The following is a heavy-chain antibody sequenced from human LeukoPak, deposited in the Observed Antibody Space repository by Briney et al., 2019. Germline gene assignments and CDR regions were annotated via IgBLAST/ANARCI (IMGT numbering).Heavy chain of an antibody. V-gene: IGHV3-21*01. CDR3: ANAILTGAL. CDR1: GFTLSSYS. D-gene: IGHD2-2*02. CDR2: ISSSSSHI. Sequence: GRSLRLSCSVSGFTLSSYSMNWVRQAPGKGLEWVSSISSSSSHIYYADSVKGRFTISRDNAKNSLYLQMNSLRGEDTAVYYCANAILTGALWGQGALVTVSS. J-gene: IGHJ4*02.